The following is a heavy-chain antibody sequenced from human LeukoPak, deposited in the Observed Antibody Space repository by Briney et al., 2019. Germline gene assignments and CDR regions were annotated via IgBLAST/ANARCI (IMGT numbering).Heavy chain of an antibody. CDR2: ISYDGTKP. CDR3: AKEDGNYGSGRYYYFDY. J-gene: IGHJ4*02. D-gene: IGHD3-10*01. Sequence: PGRSLRLSCAASGFTFRNYAMHWVRQSPDKGLEWVAVISYDGTKPYHADSVKGRFTISRDNSKSTLYLVMNSLRAENTAVYYCAKEDGNYGSGRYYYFDYWGQGTLVTVSS. CDR1: GFTFRNYA. V-gene: IGHV3-30*04.